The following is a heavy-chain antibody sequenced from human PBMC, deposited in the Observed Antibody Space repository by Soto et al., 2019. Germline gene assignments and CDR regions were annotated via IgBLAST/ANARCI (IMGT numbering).Heavy chain of an antibody. CDR1: GYTFTSYG. Sequence: ASVKVSCKASGYTFTSYGISWVRQAPGQGLEWMGWISAYNGNTNYAQKLQGRVTMTTDTSTSTAYMELRSLRSDDTAVYYCARVRGFLEWPPRIRFDPWGQGTLVTVSS. CDR2: ISAYNGNT. J-gene: IGHJ5*02. D-gene: IGHD3-3*01. CDR3: ARVRGFLEWPPRIRFDP. V-gene: IGHV1-18*04.